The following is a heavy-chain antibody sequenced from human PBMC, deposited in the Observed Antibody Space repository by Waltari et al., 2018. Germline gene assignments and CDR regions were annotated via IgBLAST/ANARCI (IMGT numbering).Heavy chain of an antibody. CDR2: IWYDGSNK. D-gene: IGHD3-3*01. CDR1: GFTFSSYG. CDR3: ATLYYDFWSGFGGDVFDI. J-gene: IGHJ3*02. V-gene: IGHV3-33*01. Sequence: QVQLVESGGGVVQPGRSLRLSCAASGFTFSSYGMHWVRQAPGKGLEWVAVIWYDGSNKYYADSVKGRFTISRDNSKNTLYLQMNSLRAEDTAGYYCATLYYDFWSGFGGDVFDIWGQGTMVTVSS.